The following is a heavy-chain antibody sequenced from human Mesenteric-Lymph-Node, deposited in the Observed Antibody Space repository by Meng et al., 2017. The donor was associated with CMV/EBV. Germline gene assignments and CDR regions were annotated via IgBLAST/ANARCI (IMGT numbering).Heavy chain of an antibody. D-gene: IGHD2-21*02. V-gene: IGHV3-53*01. J-gene: IGHJ5*02. CDR1: GFTVSSHC. Sequence: GESLKISCAASGFTVSSHCISWVRQAPGKGLEWVAGTHSSGGAYYADSVKGRFTISRDNSKNTFYLQMNSLRAEDTAVYYCAREAGGGHSASDWFDPWGQGTLVTVSS. CDR3: AREAGGGHSASDWFDP. CDR2: THSSGGA.